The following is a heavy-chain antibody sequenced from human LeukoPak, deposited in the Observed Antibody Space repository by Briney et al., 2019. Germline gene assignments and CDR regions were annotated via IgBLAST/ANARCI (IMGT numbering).Heavy chain of an antibody. CDR1: GFIFDNFA. CDR3: AKRLKVVPAAIEYYFDY. D-gene: IGHD2-2*01. Sequence: GGSLRLSCAASGFIFDNFAMSWVRQAPGKGLEWVSTITGSGGNTYYADSVKGRFTISRDNSKNTLYLQMNSLRAEDTTVYYCAKRLKVVPAAIEYYFDYWGQGTLVTVSS. V-gene: IGHV3-23*01. CDR2: ITGSGGNT. J-gene: IGHJ4*02.